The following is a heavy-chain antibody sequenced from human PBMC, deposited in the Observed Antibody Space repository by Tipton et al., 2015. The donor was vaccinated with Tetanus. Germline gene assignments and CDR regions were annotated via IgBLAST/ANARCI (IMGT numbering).Heavy chain of an antibody. CDR2: IYFQGSP. Sequence: TLSLTCIVSGGSISDKKYYWGWIRQAPGKGLEWIASIYFQGSPYYSPSLKSRVTIDVDTSQNLFSLRLTSVTAADTAVYYCARHLYGYWFDPWGQGALVTVSS. CDR1: GGSISDKKYY. CDR3: ARHLYGYWFDP. J-gene: IGHJ5*02. V-gene: IGHV4-39*02. D-gene: IGHD2/OR15-2a*01.